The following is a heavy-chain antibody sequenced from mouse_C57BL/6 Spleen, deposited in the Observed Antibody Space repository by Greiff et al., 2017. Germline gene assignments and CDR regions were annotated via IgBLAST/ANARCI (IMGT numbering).Heavy chain of an antibody. Sequence: QVQLQQSGAELVRPGASVTLSCKASGYTFTDYEMHWVKQTPVHGLEWIGAIDPETGGTAYNQKFKGKAILTADKSSSTAYMELRSLTSEDSAVYYCTRGGFHYYGSSYGGYFDVWGTGTTVTVSS. CDR1: GYTFTDYE. D-gene: IGHD1-1*01. J-gene: IGHJ1*03. CDR2: IDPETGGT. V-gene: IGHV1-15*01. CDR3: TRGGFHYYGSSYGGYFDV.